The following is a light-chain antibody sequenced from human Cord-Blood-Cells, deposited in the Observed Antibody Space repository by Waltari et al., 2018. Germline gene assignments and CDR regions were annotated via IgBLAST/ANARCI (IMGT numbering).Light chain of an antibody. CDR1: QSVLYSSNNKNY. CDR2: WAS. CDR3: QQYYSTPYS. Sequence: DIVMTQSPDSLAVSLGERANINCKSSQSVLYSSNNKNYLAWYQQKPGQPPKLLIYWASTRESGVPDRFSGSGSGTDFTLTIGSLQAEDVAVYYCQQYYSTPYSFGQGTKLEIK. V-gene: IGKV4-1*01. J-gene: IGKJ2*03.